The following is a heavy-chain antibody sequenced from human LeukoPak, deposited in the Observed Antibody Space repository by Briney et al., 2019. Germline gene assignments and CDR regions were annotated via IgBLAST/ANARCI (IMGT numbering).Heavy chain of an antibody. CDR1: GFTFSNYA. D-gene: IGHD3-22*01. CDR2: INGDGHNI. V-gene: IGHV3-64D*06. CDR3: VGDQVDTTGYLR. J-gene: IGHJ4*02. Sequence: GGSLRLSCAASGFTFSNYAMSWVRQAPGKGLEYVSVINGDGHNINYIDSVKGRFTISRDNSKNTLYLQMSSLRAEDTAVYYCVGDQVDTTGYLRWGQGTRVTVSA.